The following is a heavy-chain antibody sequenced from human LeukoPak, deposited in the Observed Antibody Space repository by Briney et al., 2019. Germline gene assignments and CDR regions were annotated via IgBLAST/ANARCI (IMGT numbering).Heavy chain of an antibody. V-gene: IGHV3-30*18. CDR3: AKVAAGAPYYFDY. J-gene: IGHJ4*02. CDR1: GFTFSSYG. CDR2: ISYDRSNK. D-gene: IGHD6-13*01. Sequence: GRSLRLSCAASGFTFSSYGMHWVRQAPGKGLEWVAVISYDRSNKYYADSVKGRFTISRDNSKNTLYLQMNSLRAEDTAVYYCAKVAAGAPYYFDYWGQGTLVTVSS.